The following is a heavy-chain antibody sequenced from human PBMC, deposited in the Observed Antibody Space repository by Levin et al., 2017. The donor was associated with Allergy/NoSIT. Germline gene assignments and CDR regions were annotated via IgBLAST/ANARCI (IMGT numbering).Heavy chain of an antibody. CDR1: GYTFSNYY. CDR3: ARSRFGRLELALDY. V-gene: IGHV1-46*01. D-gene: IGHD1-7*01. Sequence: EASVKVSCRTSGYTFSNYYIHWVRQAPGQGLEWMGMINPGGGSATYAQRFQDRVTMTRDTPTGTVYMEVRSLRSEDTAVYYCARSRFGRLELALDYWGQGTLVTVSS. CDR2: INPGGGSA. J-gene: IGHJ4*02.